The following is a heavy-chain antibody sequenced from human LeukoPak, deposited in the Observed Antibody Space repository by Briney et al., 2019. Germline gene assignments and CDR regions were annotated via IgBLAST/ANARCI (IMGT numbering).Heavy chain of an antibody. D-gene: IGHD2-8*01. J-gene: IGHJ6*03. CDR1: GFTFSSYA. V-gene: IGHV3-23*01. CDR3: ARLAGVTYYYMDV. Sequence: GGSLRLSCAASGFTFSSYAMSWVRQAPGKGMEWVSAISGSGGSTYHADSVKGRLTISRDNSKNTLYLQMNSLRAEDTAVYYCARLAGVTYYYMDVWGKGTTVTVSS. CDR2: ISGSGGST.